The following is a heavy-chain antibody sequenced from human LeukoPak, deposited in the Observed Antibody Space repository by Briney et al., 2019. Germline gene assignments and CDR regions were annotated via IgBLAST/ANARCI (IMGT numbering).Heavy chain of an antibody. CDR3: ARGGYDYFDSSGYYYFDY. V-gene: IGHV1-8*01. CDR1: GYTFTSYD. Sequence: WASVKVSCKASGYTFTSYDINWVRQATGQGLEWMGWMNPNSGNTGYAQKFQGRVTMTRNTSISTAYMELSSLRSEDTAVYYCARGGYDYFDSSGYYYFDYWGQGTLVTVSS. D-gene: IGHD3-22*01. J-gene: IGHJ4*02. CDR2: MNPNSGNT.